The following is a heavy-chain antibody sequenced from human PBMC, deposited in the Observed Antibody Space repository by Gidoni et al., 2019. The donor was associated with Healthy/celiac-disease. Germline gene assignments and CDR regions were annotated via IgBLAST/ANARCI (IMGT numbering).Heavy chain of an antibody. CDR3: ARRRDSSSWRYGMDV. CDR2: IDPSDSYT. D-gene: IGHD6-13*01. CDR1: GYSFTSYW. J-gene: IGHJ6*02. Sequence: EVQLVQSGAEVKKPGESLRISCKGSGYSFTSYWISWVRQMPGKGLEWMGRIDPSDSYTNYSPSFQGHVTISADKSISTAYLQWSSLKASDTAMYYCARRRDSSSWRYGMDVWGQGTTVTVSS. V-gene: IGHV5-10-1*03.